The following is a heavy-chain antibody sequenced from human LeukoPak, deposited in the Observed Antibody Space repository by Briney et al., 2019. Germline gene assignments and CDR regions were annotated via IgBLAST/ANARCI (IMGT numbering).Heavy chain of an antibody. Sequence: PGGSLRLSCAASGFTFSTYDMNWVRQAPGEGLEWVSHISTTGTTVYYADAVKGRFTISRDNAKNSLYLQMNSLKDEDTAVYYCVTDGENLLVRAIDYWGQGTLVTVSS. D-gene: IGHD3-10*01. V-gene: IGHV3-48*02. CDR1: GFTFSTYD. CDR3: VTDGENLLVRAIDY. J-gene: IGHJ4*02. CDR2: ISTTGTTV.